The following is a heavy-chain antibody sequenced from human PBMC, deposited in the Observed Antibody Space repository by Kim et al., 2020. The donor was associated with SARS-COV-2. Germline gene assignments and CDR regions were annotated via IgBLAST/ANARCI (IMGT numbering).Heavy chain of an antibody. D-gene: IGHD1-26*01. Sequence: GGSLRLSCAASGFTFSTYSMTWVRRAPGKGLEWVSGITATGGITHYADSVKGRFTISRDDSKNTLYLQMNSLRAEDTALYYCAKDYYGSSTGYSDYWGQGTLVTVSS. CDR3: AKDYYGSSTGYSDY. V-gene: IGHV3-23*01. CDR1: GFTFSTYS. CDR2: ITATGGIT. J-gene: IGHJ4*02.